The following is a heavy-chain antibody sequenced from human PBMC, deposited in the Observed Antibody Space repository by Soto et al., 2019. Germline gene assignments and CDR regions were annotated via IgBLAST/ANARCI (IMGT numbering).Heavy chain of an antibody. CDR1: GFTFSSYA. CDR3: AKTSGSGSYIGGMDV. CDR2: ISGSGGST. V-gene: IGHV3-23*01. J-gene: IGHJ6*02. D-gene: IGHD3-10*01. Sequence: EVQLLESGGGLVQPGGSLRLSCAASGFTFSSYAMSWVRQAPGKGLEWVSAISGSGGSTYYADSVKGRFTISRDNSKNTLYLQMNRRRAEATAVYYCAKTSGSGSYIGGMDVWGQGTTVTVSS.